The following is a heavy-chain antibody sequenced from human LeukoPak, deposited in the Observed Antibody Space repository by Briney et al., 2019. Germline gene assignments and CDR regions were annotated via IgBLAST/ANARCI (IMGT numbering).Heavy chain of an antibody. CDR2: IYSGGST. CDR1: GFTVSSNY. Sequence: LPGGSLRLSCAASGFTVSSNYMSWVRQAPGKGLEWVSIIYSGGSTYYADSVKGRFTISRDNSKNTLYLQMNSLRAEDTAVYYCARDSSVPYGITDWGQGTLVTVS. CDR3: ARDSSVPYGITD. V-gene: IGHV3-53*01. D-gene: IGHD4-17*01. J-gene: IGHJ4*02.